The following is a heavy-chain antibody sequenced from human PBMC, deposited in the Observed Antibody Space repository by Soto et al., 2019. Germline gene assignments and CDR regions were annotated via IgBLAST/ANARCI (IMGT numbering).Heavy chain of an antibody. Sequence: GGSLRLSCAASGFTFNNYAMHWVRQAPGKGLEWVAVIWYDGNNKYYADSVKGRFTISRDNSEKTLYLQMNSLRVEDTAVYYCARDKDYTNAHLDYWGQGTQVTVSS. D-gene: IGHD4-4*01. V-gene: IGHV3-33*01. J-gene: IGHJ4*02. CDR3: ARDKDYTNAHLDY. CDR2: IWYDGNNK. CDR1: GFTFNNYA.